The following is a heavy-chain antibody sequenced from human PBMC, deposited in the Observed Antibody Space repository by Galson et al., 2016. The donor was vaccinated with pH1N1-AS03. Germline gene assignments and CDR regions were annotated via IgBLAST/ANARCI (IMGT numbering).Heavy chain of an antibody. CDR1: GYTFTGFY. CDR3: ARDPRGPCSSSTCPTAYYFGMDV. D-gene: IGHD2-2*01. CDR2: INPNSGVT. V-gene: IGHV1-2*04. Sequence: SEKVSCKASGYTFTGFYVNWVRQAPGQGLEWMGWINPNSGVTNYAQKFQAWVTMTRDTSSSTAYMELSGLKSDGTAVYYCARDPRGPCSSSTCPTAYYFGMDVWGQGTTVIVSS. J-gene: IGHJ6*02.